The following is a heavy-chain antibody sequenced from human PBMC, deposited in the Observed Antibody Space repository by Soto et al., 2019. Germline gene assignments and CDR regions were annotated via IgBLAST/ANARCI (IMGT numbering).Heavy chain of an antibody. CDR1: GGSISSGGYY. J-gene: IGHJ5*02. Sequence: SETLSLTCTVSGGSISSGGYYWSWIRQHPGKGLEWIGYIYYSGSTYYNPSLKSRVTISVDTSKNQFSLKLSSVTAADTAVYYCARDRPHNWFDPWGQGTLVTVSS. CDR2: IYYSGST. CDR3: ARDRPHNWFDP. V-gene: IGHV4-31*03.